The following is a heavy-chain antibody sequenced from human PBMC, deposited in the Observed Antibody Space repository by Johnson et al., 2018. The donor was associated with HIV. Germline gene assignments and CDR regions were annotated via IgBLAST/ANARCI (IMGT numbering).Heavy chain of an antibody. J-gene: IGHJ3*02. V-gene: IGHV3-20*04. CDR1: GFTFINAW. D-gene: IGHD3-10*01. Sequence: VQLVESGGGVERPGGSLRLSCAASGFTFINAWMTWVRQAPGKGLEWVSAINWNGGSTGYADSVKGRFTISRDNSKNTLYLQMNSLRAEHTALYYCAKDRRYYGSDERAGAFDIWGQGTMVTVSS. CDR3: AKDRRYYGSDERAGAFDI. CDR2: INWNGGST.